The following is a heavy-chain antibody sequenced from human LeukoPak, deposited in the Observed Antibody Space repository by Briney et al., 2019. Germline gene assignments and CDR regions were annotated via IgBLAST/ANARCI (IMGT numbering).Heavy chain of an antibody. CDR1: GGSISNYY. CDR3: ARGRYCTATTCDAGGDAFDI. D-gene: IGHD2-2*01. Sequence: SETLSLTCAVSGGSISNYYWSWIRQPAGKGLEWIGRIYPRGSTTYNSFFKSRVTMSPDPSKNHFSLKLSSVTAADTAIYYCARGRYCTATTCDAGGDAFDIWGQGTMVTVSS. J-gene: IGHJ3*02. V-gene: IGHV4-4*07. CDR2: IYPRGST.